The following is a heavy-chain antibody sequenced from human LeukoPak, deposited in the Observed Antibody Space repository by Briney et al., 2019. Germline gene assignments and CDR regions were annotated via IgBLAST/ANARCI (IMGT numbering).Heavy chain of an antibody. CDR2: INSDGSST. Sequence: PGGSLRLSCAASGFTFSSYAMHWVRQAPGKGLVWVSRINSDGSSTSYADSVKGRFTISRDNAKNTLYLQMNSLRAEDTAVYYCARPLTTKYAFDIWGQGTMVTVSS. V-gene: IGHV3-74*01. CDR3: ARPLTTKYAFDI. CDR1: GFTFSSYA. D-gene: IGHD1-26*01. J-gene: IGHJ3*02.